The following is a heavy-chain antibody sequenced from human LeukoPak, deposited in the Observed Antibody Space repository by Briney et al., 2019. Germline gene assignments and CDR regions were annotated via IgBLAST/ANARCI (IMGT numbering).Heavy chain of an antibody. D-gene: IGHD3-9*01. J-gene: IGHJ4*02. CDR3: ARGYDILTGYPLFDY. CDR1: GYTFTSYG. V-gene: IGHV1-18*01. CDR2: ISAYNGNT. Sequence: ASVKVSCKASGYTFTSYGISWVRQAPGQGLEWMGWISAYNGNTNYAQKLQGRVTVTTDTSTSTAYMELRSLRSDDTAVYYCARGYDILTGYPLFDYWGQGTLVTVSS.